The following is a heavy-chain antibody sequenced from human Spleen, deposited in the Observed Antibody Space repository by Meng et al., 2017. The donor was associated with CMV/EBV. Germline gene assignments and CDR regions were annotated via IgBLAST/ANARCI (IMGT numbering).Heavy chain of an antibody. CDR2: IKEDGSEK. Sequence: GSLRPSRAASGFTFSNYEMNWVRQAPGQGLECVANIKEDGSEKYYVDSGKGRFTISRDNAKNSLYLQMNSLRVEDTTVYYCAREEWLHPILDYWGQGTLVTVSS. CDR1: GFTFSNYE. CDR3: AREEWLHPILDY. V-gene: IGHV3-7*01. J-gene: IGHJ4*02. D-gene: IGHD5-12*01.